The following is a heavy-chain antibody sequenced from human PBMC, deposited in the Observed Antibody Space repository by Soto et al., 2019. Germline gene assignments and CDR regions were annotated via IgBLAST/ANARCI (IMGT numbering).Heavy chain of an antibody. D-gene: IGHD6-13*01. V-gene: IGHV3-30-3*01. CDR2: ISYDGSNK. CDR1: GFTFSSYA. J-gene: IGHJ5*02. CDR3: ARGSSSSWYFNWFDP. Sequence: PGGSLRLSCAASGFTFSSYAMHWVRQAPGKGLEWVAVISYDGSNKYYADSVKGRFTISRDNSKNTLYLQMNSLRAEDTAVYYCARGSSSSWYFNWFDPWGQGTLVTVSS.